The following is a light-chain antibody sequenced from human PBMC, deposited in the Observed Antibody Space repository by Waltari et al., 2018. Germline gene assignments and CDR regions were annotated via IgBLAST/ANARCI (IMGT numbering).Light chain of an antibody. J-gene: IGKJ5*01. Sequence: DIQMTQSPSTLSASVGDRVTITCRASQSISNCLAWYQQKPGKAPKLLIYKASNLESGVPSRFSCSGSGTEFILTINSLQPDDFATYYCQQYNSYSITFGQGTRLEIK. CDR1: QSISNC. CDR3: QQYNSYSIT. V-gene: IGKV1-5*03. CDR2: KAS.